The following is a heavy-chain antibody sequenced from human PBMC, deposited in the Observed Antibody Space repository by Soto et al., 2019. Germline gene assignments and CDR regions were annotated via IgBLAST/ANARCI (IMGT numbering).Heavy chain of an antibody. J-gene: IGHJ5*02. CDR2: INHSGST. D-gene: IGHD2-2*01. CDR1: GGSFSGYY. V-gene: IGHV4-34*01. CDR3: ARGGFVVVPARGWFDP. Sequence: SETLSLTCAVYGGSFSGYYWSWIRQPPGKGLEWIGEINHSGSTNYNPSLKSRVTISVDTSKNQFSLKLSSVTAADTAVYYCARGGFVVVPARGWFDPWGQGPLVTVSS.